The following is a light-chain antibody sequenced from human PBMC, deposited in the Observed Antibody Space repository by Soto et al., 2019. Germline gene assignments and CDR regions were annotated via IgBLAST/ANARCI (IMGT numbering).Light chain of an antibody. Sequence: EIVMTQSPATLSVSPGERATLSCRASEGVSSNLAWYQQTPGQAPRLVIYGASTRATGIPARFSGSGSGTEFTLNISSLQSEDFAVYYCQEYNNWPSVHSFGQGTKVE. V-gene: IGKV3-15*01. CDR3: QEYNNWPSVHS. CDR2: GAS. CDR1: EGVSSN. J-gene: IGKJ2*03.